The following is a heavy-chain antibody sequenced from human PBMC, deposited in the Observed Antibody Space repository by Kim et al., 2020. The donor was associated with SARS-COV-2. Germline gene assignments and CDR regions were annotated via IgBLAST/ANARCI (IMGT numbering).Heavy chain of an antibody. Sequence: SETLSLTCAVYGGSFSGYYWSWIRQPPGKGLEWIGEINHSGSTNYNPSLKSRVTISVDTSKNQFSLKLSSVTAADTAVYYCARTRLAPYYDSSGYIKRGSKGFDYWGQGTLVTVSS. V-gene: IGHV4-34*01. CDR2: INHSGST. CDR1: GGSFSGYY. J-gene: IGHJ4*02. D-gene: IGHD3-22*01. CDR3: ARTRLAPYYDSSGYIKRGSKGFDY.